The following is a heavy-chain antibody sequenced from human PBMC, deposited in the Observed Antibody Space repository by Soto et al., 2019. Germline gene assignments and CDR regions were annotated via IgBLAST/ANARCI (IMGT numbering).Heavy chain of an antibody. CDR2: IIPIFGTA. CDR3: ARDSPFGSGYADYYYYYGMDV. V-gene: IGHV1-69*13. CDR1: GGTFSSYA. J-gene: IGHJ6*02. D-gene: IGHD3-22*01. Sequence: GASVKVSCKASGGTFSSYAISWVRQAPGQGLEWMGGIIPIFGTANYAQKFQGRVTITADESTSTAYMELSSLRSEDTAVYYCARDSPFGSGYADYYYYYGMDVWGQGTTVTVSS.